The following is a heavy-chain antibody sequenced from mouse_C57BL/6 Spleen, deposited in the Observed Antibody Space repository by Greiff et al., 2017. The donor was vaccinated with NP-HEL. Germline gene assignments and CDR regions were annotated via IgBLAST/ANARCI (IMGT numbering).Heavy chain of an antibody. J-gene: IGHJ2*01. CDR1: GFTFSDYG. Sequence: EVHLVESGGGLVKPGGSLKLSCAASGFTFSDYGMHWVRQAPGKGLEWVAYISSGSSTIYYADKVKGRSTMSRDNAKNTRFLQMTRLRSEDTAMYYCASDIYGTLFDYWGQGTTLTVSS. CDR3: ASDIYGTLFDY. D-gene: IGHD1-1*01. V-gene: IGHV5-17*01. CDR2: ISSGSSTI.